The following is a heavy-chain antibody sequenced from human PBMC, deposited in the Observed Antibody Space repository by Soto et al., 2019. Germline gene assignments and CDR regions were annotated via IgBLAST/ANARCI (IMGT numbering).Heavy chain of an antibody. D-gene: IGHD6-19*01. CDR1: GYTFTSYA. CDR2: ITAGNGNT. CDR3: AREGSGWTGYFDY. V-gene: IGHV1-3*01. Sequence: ASVKVSCKASGYTFTSYAMLWVRQAPGQRLEWMGWITAGNGNTKYSQKFQGRVTITRDTSATTAYMELSSLRSEDTAVYYCAREGSGWTGYFDYWGQGTLVTVSS. J-gene: IGHJ4*01.